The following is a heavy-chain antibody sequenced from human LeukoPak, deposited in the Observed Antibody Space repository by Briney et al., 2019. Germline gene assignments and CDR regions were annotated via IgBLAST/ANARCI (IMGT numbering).Heavy chain of an antibody. CDR3: AKTGPSYFDC. CDR1: GFTFSSQG. D-gene: IGHD1-14*01. V-gene: IGHV3-23*01. J-gene: IGHJ4*02. Sequence: GGSLRLSCAASGFTFSSQGLTWVRQAPGKGLEWVSAISGTTGNTYYTDSVKGRFTISRDDSKNTLYLQMNSLRTEDTAVYYCAKTGPSYFDCWGQGTLVTVSS. CDR2: ISGTTGNT.